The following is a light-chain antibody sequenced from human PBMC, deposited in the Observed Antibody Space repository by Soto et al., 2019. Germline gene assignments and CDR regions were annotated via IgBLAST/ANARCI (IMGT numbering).Light chain of an antibody. J-gene: IGKJ4*01. Sequence: DIQMTQSPSSLSASVGDRVTITCRASQSISSYLSWYKQKPGKAPKLLIYAASSLQSGVTPRFSGSESGTDFTLAITSLQPEYFAPYYGQQSYSTPATFGGGTKVEIK. CDR2: AAS. CDR3: QQSYSTPAT. V-gene: IGKV1-39*01. CDR1: QSISSY.